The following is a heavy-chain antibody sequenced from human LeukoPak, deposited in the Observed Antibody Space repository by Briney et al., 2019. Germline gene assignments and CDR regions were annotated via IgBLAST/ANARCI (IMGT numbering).Heavy chain of an antibody. D-gene: IGHD3-22*01. CDR3: ASTSRGLLLPADY. J-gene: IGHJ4*02. CDR2: ISAYNGNT. V-gene: IGHV1-18*01. CDR1: GGTFSSYG. Sequence: GASVKVSCKASGGTFSSYGISWVRQAPGQGLEWMGWISAYNGNTNYAQKPQGRVTMTTDTSTSTAYMELRSLRSDDTAVYYCASTSRGLLLPADYWGQGTLVTVSS.